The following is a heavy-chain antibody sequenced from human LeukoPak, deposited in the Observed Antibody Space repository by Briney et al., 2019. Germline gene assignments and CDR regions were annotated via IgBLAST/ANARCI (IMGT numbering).Heavy chain of an antibody. CDR2: ISYDGSNK. CDR3: ARDRLYYDFWSGDAFDI. CDR1: GFTFSSYA. D-gene: IGHD3-3*01. Sequence: GRSLRLSCAASGFTFSSYAMHWVRQAPGKGLEWVAVISYDGSNKYYADSMKGRFTISRDNSKNTLYLQMNSLRAEDTAVYYCARDRLYYDFWSGDAFDIWGQGTMVTVSS. V-gene: IGHV3-30-3*01. J-gene: IGHJ3*02.